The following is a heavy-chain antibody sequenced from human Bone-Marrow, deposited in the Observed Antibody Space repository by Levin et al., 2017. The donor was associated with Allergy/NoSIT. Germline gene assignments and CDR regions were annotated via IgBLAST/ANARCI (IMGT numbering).Heavy chain of an antibody. D-gene: IGHD6-19*01. Sequence: SFPVSCGPFPMPALSWVRQTPGQGLEWMGGIIPILATPKYTQKFQDRVTISADASTTTAFMEMIDLRYDDTAIFYCAYIGLDIDYWGQGTLVTVSS. J-gene: IGHJ4*02. CDR2: IIPILATP. CDR3: AYIGLDIDY. CDR1: CGPFPMPA. V-gene: IGHV1-69*01.